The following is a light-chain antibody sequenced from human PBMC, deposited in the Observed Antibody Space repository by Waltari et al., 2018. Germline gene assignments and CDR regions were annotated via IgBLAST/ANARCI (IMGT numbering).Light chain of an antibody. V-gene: IGKV3-20*01. CDR2: DAS. Sequence: IVLTQSPGTLSLSPGERATLSCRASQSVSRYLAWYQQKPGQAPRLLIYDASSRATGIPDRFSGSGSGTDFSLTISRLEPGDFAVYYCQKYGSLPATFGQGTKVEIK. CDR3: QKYGSLPAT. J-gene: IGKJ1*01. CDR1: QSVSRY.